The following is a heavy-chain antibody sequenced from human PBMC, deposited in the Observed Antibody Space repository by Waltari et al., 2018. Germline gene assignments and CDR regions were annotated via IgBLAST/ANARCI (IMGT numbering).Heavy chain of an antibody. CDR2: IYYSGST. J-gene: IGHJ4*02. Sequence: QVQLQESGPGLVKPSETLSLTCTVSGGSISSYYWSWIRPPPGKGLEWIGYIYYSGSTNYNPSLKSRVTISVDTSKNQFSLKLSSVTAADTAVYYCARGPAYDFWSGRFDYWGQGTLVTVSS. CDR1: GGSISSYY. CDR3: ARGPAYDFWSGRFDY. D-gene: IGHD3-3*01. V-gene: IGHV4-59*01.